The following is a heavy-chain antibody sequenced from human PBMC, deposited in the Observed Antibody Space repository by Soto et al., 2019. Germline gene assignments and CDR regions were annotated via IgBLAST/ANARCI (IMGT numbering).Heavy chain of an antibody. D-gene: IGHD7-27*01. Sequence: RASVKVSCKASAGTFPHYALSWVRQAPGQGLEWMGGIIPVLSTTTYAQKFQGRVSISADESTSTAYIELSSLNSEDTAVYYCASNWGHSPKNWLVPWGQAILLTVFS. CDR3: ASNWGHSPKNWLVP. CDR2: IIPVLSTT. V-gene: IGHV1-69*13. CDR1: AGTFPHYA. J-gene: IGHJ5*02.